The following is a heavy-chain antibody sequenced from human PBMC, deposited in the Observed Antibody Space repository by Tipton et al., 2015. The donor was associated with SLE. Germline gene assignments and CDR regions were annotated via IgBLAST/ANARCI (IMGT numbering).Heavy chain of an antibody. V-gene: IGHV4-4*02. CDR1: GGSIRSSNW. Sequence: TLSLTCAVSGGSIRSSNWWSWVRQPPGKGLEWIGEIDHSGSTNYNPSLKSRVTISVDTSKNQFSLKLSSVTAADTAVYYCARGLLEPGDYWGQGTLVTVSS. CDR2: IDHSGST. J-gene: IGHJ4*02. D-gene: IGHD3-3*01. CDR3: ARGLLEPGDY.